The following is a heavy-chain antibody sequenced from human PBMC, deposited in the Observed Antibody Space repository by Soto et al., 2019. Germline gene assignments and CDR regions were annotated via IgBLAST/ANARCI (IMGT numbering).Heavy chain of an antibody. D-gene: IGHD3-3*01. CDR3: AKNRALRFLEWSFDY. Sequence: LRLSCAASGFTFSSYAMSWVRQAPGKGLEWVSAISGSGGSTYYADSVKGRFTISRDNSKNTLYLQMNSLRAEDTAVYYCAKNRALRFLEWSFDYWGQGTLVTVSS. J-gene: IGHJ4*02. CDR2: ISGSGGST. V-gene: IGHV3-23*01. CDR1: GFTFSSYA.